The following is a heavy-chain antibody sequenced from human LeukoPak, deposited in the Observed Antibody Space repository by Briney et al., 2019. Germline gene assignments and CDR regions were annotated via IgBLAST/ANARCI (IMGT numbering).Heavy chain of an antibody. CDR2: ISGDGGKT. J-gene: IGHJ4*02. D-gene: IGHD3-22*01. Sequence: GGSLRLSCAASGFTFSSNWMSWVRQAPGKGLEWVSDISGDGGKTYHADSVKGRFTISRDSSKNMLYLQMNSLRAEDTAVYYCARAPRGFQWFVEYWGQGTLVTVSS. CDR1: GFTFSSNW. CDR3: ARAPRGFQWFVEY. V-gene: IGHV3-23*01.